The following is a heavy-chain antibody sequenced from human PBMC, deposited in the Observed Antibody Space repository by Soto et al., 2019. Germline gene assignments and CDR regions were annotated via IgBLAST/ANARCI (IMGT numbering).Heavy chain of an antibody. CDR3: TTDLYNWNYDGDYYYGMDV. V-gene: IGHV3-15*01. Sequence: PGGSLRLSCAASGFTFSNAWMSWVRQAPGKGLGWVGRIKSKTDGGTTDYAAPVKGRFTISRDDSKNTLYLQMNSLKTEDTAVYYCTTDLYNWNYDGDYYYGMDVWGQGTTVTVSS. J-gene: IGHJ6*02. D-gene: IGHD1-7*01. CDR2: IKSKTDGGTT. CDR1: GFTFSNAW.